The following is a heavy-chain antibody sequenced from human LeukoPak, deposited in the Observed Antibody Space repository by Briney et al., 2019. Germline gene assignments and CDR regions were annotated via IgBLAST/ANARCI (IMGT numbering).Heavy chain of an antibody. V-gene: IGHV3-23*01. CDR3: AKENWGTVSGYFDS. D-gene: IGHD7-27*01. J-gene: IGHJ4*02. Sequence: PGGSLRLSCAGSGFSFSSYAMTWVRQAPGKGLEWVSVISDSGSVTYYADSVKGRFTISRDNSKGALYLQMNGLRADDTAIYYCAKENWGTVSGYFDSWGQGTLVAVS. CDR2: ISDSGSVT. CDR1: GFSFSSYA.